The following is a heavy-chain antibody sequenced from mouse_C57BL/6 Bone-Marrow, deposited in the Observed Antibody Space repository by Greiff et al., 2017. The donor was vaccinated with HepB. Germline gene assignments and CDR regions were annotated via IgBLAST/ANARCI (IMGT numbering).Heavy chain of an antibody. CDR2: IYPRSGNT. V-gene: IGHV1-81*01. J-gene: IGHJ1*03. Sequence: QVQLQQSGAELARPGASVKLSCKASGYTFTSYGISWVKQRTGQGLEWIGEIYPRSGNTYYNEKFKGKATLTADKSSSTAYMELRSLTSEDSAVYFCARNPKGPYYGSSYGYFDVWGTGTTVTVSS. D-gene: IGHD1-1*01. CDR1: GYTFTSYG. CDR3: ARNPKGPYYGSSYGYFDV.